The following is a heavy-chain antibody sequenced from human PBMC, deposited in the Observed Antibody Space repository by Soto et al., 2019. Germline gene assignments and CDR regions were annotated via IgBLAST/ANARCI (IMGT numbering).Heavy chain of an antibody. J-gene: IGHJ6*01. D-gene: IGHD2-8*02. CDR3: AKGLVGYVFGVQDYHYGMDV. V-gene: IGHV3-30*18. Sequence: QVQLVESGGGGVQPGTSVRLSCAASGFTFSGYGMHWVRQAPGKGLEWEAAISYDGSNKHYADSVKGRFTISRDNSKNTLSLQMNGLRGEDTAVYHCAKGLVGYVFGVQDYHYGMDVWGQGATVIVSS. CDR2: ISYDGSNK. CDR1: GFTFSGYG.